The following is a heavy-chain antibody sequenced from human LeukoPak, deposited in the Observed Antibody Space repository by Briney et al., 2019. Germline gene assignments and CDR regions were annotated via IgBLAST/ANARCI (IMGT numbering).Heavy chain of an antibody. CDR2: IYYSGST. J-gene: IGHJ6*02. CDR3: ARDEVASSWWGGHYYGMDV. Sequence: SETLSLTCTVSGGSISSGGYYWSWIRQHPGKGLEWIGYIYYSGSTYYNPSLKSRVTISVDTSKNQFSLKLSSVTAADTAVYYCARDEVASSWWGGHYYGMDVRGQGTTVTVSS. V-gene: IGHV4-31*03. D-gene: IGHD6-13*01. CDR1: GGSISSGGYY.